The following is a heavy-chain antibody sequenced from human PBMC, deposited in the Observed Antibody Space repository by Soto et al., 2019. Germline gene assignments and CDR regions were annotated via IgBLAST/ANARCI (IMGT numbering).Heavy chain of an antibody. V-gene: IGHV4-39*07. CDR3: ARSDGRY. J-gene: IGHJ4*02. CDR2: IYYSGST. CDR1: GGSISSSDYY. Sequence: NPSETLSLTCTVSGGSISSSDYYWGWIRQPPGKGLEWIGNIYYSGSTIYNPSLKSRVTISVDTSKNQFSLKLSSVTAADTAVYYCARSDGRYWGQGTLVTVSS.